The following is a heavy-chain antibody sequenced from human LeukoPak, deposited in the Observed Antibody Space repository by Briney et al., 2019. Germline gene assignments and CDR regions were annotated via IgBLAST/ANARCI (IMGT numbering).Heavy chain of an antibody. V-gene: IGHV3-23*01. Sequence: GTLSLTCAVSGGSISSSNWWSWVRQAPGKGLEWVSAISGSGGSTYYADSVKGRFTISRDNSKNTLYLQMNSLRAEDTAVYYCAKESNCGGDCYYFDYWGQGTLVTVSS. D-gene: IGHD2-21*02. CDR1: GGSISSSN. CDR2: ISGSGGST. CDR3: AKESNCGGDCYYFDY. J-gene: IGHJ4*02.